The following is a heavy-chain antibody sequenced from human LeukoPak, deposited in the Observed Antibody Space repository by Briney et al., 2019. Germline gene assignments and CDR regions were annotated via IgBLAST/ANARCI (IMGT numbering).Heavy chain of an antibody. D-gene: IGHD1-14*01. Sequence: ASVKVSCKASGGTFSSYAISWVRQAPGQGLEWMGGIIPIFGTANYAQKFQGRVTITADESTSTAYMELSSLRSEGTAVYYCARGYGKFLRKSYGMDVWGQGATVTVSS. CDR2: IIPIFGTA. CDR1: GGTFSSYA. CDR3: ARGYGKFLRKSYGMDV. V-gene: IGHV1-69*13. J-gene: IGHJ6*02.